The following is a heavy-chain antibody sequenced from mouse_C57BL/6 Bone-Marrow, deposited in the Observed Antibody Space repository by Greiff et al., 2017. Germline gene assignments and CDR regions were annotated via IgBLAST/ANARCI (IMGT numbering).Heavy chain of an antibody. CDR1: GFTFSSYA. Sequence: EVKLVESGGGLVKPGGSLKLSCAASGFTFSSYAMPWVRQTPEKRLAWVATISDGGSYTYYPDNVKGRFTISRDNAKNNLYLQMSHLKSENTALYYCARDEAQTYYFDDWGQGTTLTVSS. CDR2: ISDGGSYT. J-gene: IGHJ2*01. CDR3: ARDEAQTYYFDD. V-gene: IGHV5-4*01.